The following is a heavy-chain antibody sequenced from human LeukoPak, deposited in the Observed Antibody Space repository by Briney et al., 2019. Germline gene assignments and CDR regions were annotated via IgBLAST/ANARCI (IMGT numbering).Heavy chain of an antibody. D-gene: IGHD5-18*01. CDR1: GGSISSSSYY. CDR2: IYYSGST. CDR3: ARLGYSYDLDY. V-gene: IGHV4-39*01. Sequence: SETLSLTCTVSGGSISSSSYYWGWIRQPPGKGLEWIGSIYYSGSTYYNPSLKSRVTISVDTSKNQFSLKLSSVTAADTAVYYCARLGYSYDLDYWGQGTLVTVPS. J-gene: IGHJ4*02.